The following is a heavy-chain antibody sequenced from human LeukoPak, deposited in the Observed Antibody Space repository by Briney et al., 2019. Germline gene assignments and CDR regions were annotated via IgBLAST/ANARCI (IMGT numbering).Heavy chain of an antibody. CDR1: GYTFTIYG. CDR3: ARVGDFDWLLSPSYYFDY. D-gene: IGHD3-9*01. Sequence: ASVKVSFKASGYTFTIYGISWVRQAPGQGLEWMGWISAYNGNTNYSQKLQGRVTMTTDTSTSTAYMELRSLRSDDTAVYYCARVGDFDWLLSPSYYFDYWGQGTLVTVSS. V-gene: IGHV1-18*01. CDR2: ISAYNGNT. J-gene: IGHJ4*02.